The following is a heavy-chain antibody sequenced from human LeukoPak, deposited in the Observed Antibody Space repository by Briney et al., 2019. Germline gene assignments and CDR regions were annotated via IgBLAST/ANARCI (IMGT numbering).Heavy chain of an antibody. Sequence: SETLSLTCTVSGDSITSSYWNWIRQPPGKGLEWIGYIYHSGSTNYNPSLKSRVTISVDTSKNQFSLKLNSVTAADTAVYYCASGTMYYFDYWGQGILVTVSS. V-gene: IGHV4-59*01. CDR3: ASGTMYYFDY. D-gene: IGHD1-7*01. CDR1: GDSITSSY. CDR2: IYHSGST. J-gene: IGHJ4*02.